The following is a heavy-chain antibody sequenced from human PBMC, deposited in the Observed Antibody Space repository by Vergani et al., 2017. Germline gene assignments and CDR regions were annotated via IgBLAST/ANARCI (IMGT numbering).Heavy chain of an antibody. CDR2: IRDKTYNYAT. CDR1: GFTFSGSA. V-gene: IGHV3-73*02. J-gene: IGHJ6*04. Sequence: EVQLVESGGGLVQPGGSLTLSCAASGFTFSGSAMHWVRQTSGKGLGWIGRIRDKTYNYATAYAVSVKGRFIISRDDSKKTAYLQMNRLTIEDKAVYYCYYEFWAGYGSGDVWGKGTTVTVSS. CDR3: YYEFWAGYGSGDV. D-gene: IGHD3-3*01.